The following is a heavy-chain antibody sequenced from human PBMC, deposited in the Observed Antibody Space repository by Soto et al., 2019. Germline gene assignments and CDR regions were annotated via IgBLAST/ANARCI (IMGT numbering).Heavy chain of an antibody. V-gene: IGHV3-48*01. CDR2: ISSSSSTI. CDR1: GFTFSSYS. Sequence: GGSLRLSCAASGFTFSSYSMNWVRQAPGKGLEWVSYISSSSSTIYYADSVKGRFTISRDNAKNSLYLQMNSLRAEDTAVYYCAREGARSGYYWPDYYYYYMDVWGKGTTVTVSS. D-gene: IGHD3-3*01. CDR3: AREGARSGYYWPDYYYYYMDV. J-gene: IGHJ6*03.